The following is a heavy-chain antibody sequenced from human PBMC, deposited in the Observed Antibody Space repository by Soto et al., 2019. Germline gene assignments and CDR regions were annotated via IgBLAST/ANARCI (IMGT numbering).Heavy chain of an antibody. CDR3: ARGIKVVPAASFWYYFDY. J-gene: IGHJ4*02. D-gene: IGHD2-2*01. V-gene: IGHV4-34*01. CDR2: INHSGST. CDR1: GGSFSGYY. Sequence: PSETLSLTCAVYGGSFSGYYWSWIRQPPGKGLEWIGEINHSGSTNYNPSLKSRVTISVDTSKNQFSLKLSSVTAADTAVYYCARGIKVVPAASFWYYFDYWGQGTPVTVSS.